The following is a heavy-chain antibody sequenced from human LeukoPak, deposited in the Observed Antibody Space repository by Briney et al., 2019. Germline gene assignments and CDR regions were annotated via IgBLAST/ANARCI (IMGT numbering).Heavy chain of an antibody. CDR3: ASSNGYSSGWYLPITDY. CDR1: GYTFTNYG. D-gene: IGHD6-19*01. CDR2: VIPIFGTA. Sequence: SVKVSCKASGYTFTNYGISWVRQAPGQGLEWMGGVIPIFGTANYAQKFQGRVTITADKSTSTAYMELSSLRSEDTAVYYCASSNGYSSGWYLPITDYWGQGTLVTVSS. J-gene: IGHJ4*02. V-gene: IGHV1-69*06.